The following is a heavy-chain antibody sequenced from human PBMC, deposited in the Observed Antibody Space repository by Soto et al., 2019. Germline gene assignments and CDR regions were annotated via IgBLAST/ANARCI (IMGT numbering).Heavy chain of an antibody. Sequence: RGALIVSWAASVFTFSIYGMHLVRQAPGKGLEWVAVISYDGSNKYYIDPVKGRFTISRDQSKNTLYLQMNSLRAEDTAVYYCARDFCHVPTCYDLWGQGVLVTVSS. J-gene: IGHJ4*02. V-gene: IGHV3-30*03. CDR2: ISYDGSNK. CDR1: VFTFSIYG. CDR3: ARDFCHVPTCYDL. D-gene: IGHD2-2*01.